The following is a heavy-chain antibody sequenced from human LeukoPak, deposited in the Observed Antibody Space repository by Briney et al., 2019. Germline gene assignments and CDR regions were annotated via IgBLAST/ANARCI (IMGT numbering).Heavy chain of an antibody. D-gene: IGHD4-23*01. CDR1: GFTVSINS. V-gene: IGHV3-53*05. CDR2: IYSGGNT. Sequence: GGSLRLSCTVSGFTVSINSMSWVRQAPGKGLEWVSFIYSGGNTHYSDSVKGRFTISRDNSKDTLYLQMNSLRAEDTAVYFCAKDYGGNSNYYYYYMDVWGKGTRVTISS. CDR3: AKDYGGNSNYYYYYMDV. J-gene: IGHJ6*03.